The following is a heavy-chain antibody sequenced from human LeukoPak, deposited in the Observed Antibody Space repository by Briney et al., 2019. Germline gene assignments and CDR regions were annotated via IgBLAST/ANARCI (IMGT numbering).Heavy chain of an antibody. D-gene: IGHD6-13*01. CDR3: AKDRAVAAAGNLGD. V-gene: IGHV3-48*03. J-gene: IGHJ4*02. CDR2: ISSSGSTI. CDR1: GFTFSSYE. Sequence: GGSLRLSCAASGFTFSSYEMNWVRQAPGKGLEWVSYISSSGSTIYYADSVKGRFTISRDNAKNSLYLQMNSLRAEDTALYYCAKDRAVAAAGNLGDWGQGTLVTVSS.